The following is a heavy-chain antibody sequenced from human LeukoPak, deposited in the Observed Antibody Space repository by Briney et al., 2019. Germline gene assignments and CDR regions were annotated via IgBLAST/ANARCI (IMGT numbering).Heavy chain of an antibody. CDR1: GGSISSGGYS. D-gene: IGHD2-15*01. J-gene: IGHJ4*02. CDR3: ARAPLGYYFDY. Sequence: KPSQTLSLTCAVSGGSISSGGYSWSWIRQPPGKGLEWIGYIYHSGSTYYNPSLKSRVTISVDRSKNQFSLKLSSVTAADTAVYCCARAPLGYYFDYWGQGTLVTVSS. V-gene: IGHV4-30-2*01. CDR2: IYHSGST.